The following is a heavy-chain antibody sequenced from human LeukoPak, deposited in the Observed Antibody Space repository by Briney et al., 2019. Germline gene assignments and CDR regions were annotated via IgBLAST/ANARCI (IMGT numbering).Heavy chain of an antibody. CDR1: GYTFAKHA. V-gene: IGHV1-3*01. J-gene: IGHJ6*02. D-gene: IGHD2-15*01. CDR3: ARSILVVPVVSHCNYGVDV. CDR2: INAGNGDT. Sequence: ASVKVSCKASGYTFAKHAIHWVRQAPGQRLEWMGWINAGNGDTRYSQKFQGGVTITRDTSARTAYMELSSLRSEDTAVYYWARSILVVPVVSHCNYGVDVWGQGTTVIVSS.